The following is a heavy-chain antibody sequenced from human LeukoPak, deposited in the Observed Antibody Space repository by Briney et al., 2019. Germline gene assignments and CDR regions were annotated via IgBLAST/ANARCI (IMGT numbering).Heavy chain of an antibody. V-gene: IGHV3-23*01. CDR1: GFTFSTYA. CDR3: AKGGRRILYYDC. D-gene: IGHD2-8*01. Sequence: GGSLRLSCAASGFTFSTYAMSWVRQAPGKGLEWVSAISGSGGSTYYADSVKGRFTISRDNSKNTLYLQMNSLRAEDTAVYYCAKGGRRILYYDCWGQGTLVTVSS. J-gene: IGHJ4*02. CDR2: ISGSGGST.